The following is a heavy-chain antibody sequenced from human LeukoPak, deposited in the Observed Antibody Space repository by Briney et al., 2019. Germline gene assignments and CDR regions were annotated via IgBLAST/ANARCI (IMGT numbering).Heavy chain of an antibody. J-gene: IGHJ4*02. Sequence: GASVKVSCKTSGYSFTGYYTHWVRQAPGQGLEWMGSINPSSSDTNYAQKFQGRVTMTRDTSISTAYMELSRLTSDDTAVYYCAKNPYEYYFHHWGQGTLVTVSS. D-gene: IGHD5-12*01. CDR3: AKNPYEYYFHH. CDR1: GYSFTGYY. CDR2: INPSSSDT. V-gene: IGHV1-2*02.